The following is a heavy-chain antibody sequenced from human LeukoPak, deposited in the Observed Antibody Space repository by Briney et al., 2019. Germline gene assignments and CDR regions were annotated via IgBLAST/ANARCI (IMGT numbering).Heavy chain of an antibody. CDR3: GRDAPRTDRSGGSCYSFVDY. J-gene: IGHJ4*02. CDR2: IIPTLGIA. Sequence: ASVKVSCKASGGTFSSYAFSWVRQAPGQGLEWMGRIIPTLGIANYAQKFQGRVTITADKSTSTAYMELSSLRSEDTAVYYCGRDAPRTDRSGGSCYSFVDYWGQGTLVTVSS. D-gene: IGHD2-15*01. V-gene: IGHV1-69*04. CDR1: GGTFSSYA.